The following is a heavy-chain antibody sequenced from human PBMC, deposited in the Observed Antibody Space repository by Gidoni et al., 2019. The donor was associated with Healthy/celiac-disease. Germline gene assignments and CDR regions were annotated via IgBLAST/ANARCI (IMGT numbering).Heavy chain of an antibody. CDR2: IYHSGST. J-gene: IGHJ5*02. CDR1: GGSISSGGYS. CDR3: ARGNGWRKLFDP. Sequence: QLQLQESGSVLVKPSQTLSLHCAVSGGSISSGGYSWSWIRQPPGKGLEWIGYIYHSGSTYYNPSLKSRVTISVDRSKNQFSLKLSSVTAADTAVYYCARGNGWRKLFDPWGQGTLVTVSS. V-gene: IGHV4-30-2*01. D-gene: IGHD1-1*01.